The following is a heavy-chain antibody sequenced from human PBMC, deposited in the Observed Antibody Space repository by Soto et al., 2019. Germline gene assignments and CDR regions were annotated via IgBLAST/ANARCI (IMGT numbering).Heavy chain of an antibody. D-gene: IGHD6-6*01. Sequence: QPGGSLRLSCAASGFTFSSYGMHWVRQAPGKGLEWVAVISYDGSNKYYADSVKGRFTISRDNSKNTLYLQMNSLRAEDTAVYYCAKDGSSSSSLEYYYYGMDVWGQGTTVTVSS. J-gene: IGHJ6*02. CDR1: GFTFSSYG. CDR2: ISYDGSNK. V-gene: IGHV3-30*18. CDR3: AKDGSSSSSLEYYYYGMDV.